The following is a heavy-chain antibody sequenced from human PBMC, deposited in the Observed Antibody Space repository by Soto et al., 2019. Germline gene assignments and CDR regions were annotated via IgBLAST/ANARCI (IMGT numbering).Heavy chain of an antibody. CDR1: GFTFSSEA. D-gene: IGHD6-13*01. J-gene: IGHJ1*01. CDR3: AKISSSWYPSNFDV. CDR2: ISASGVST. V-gene: IGHV3-23*01. Sequence: EVQLLESGGGLVQPGGSLRVSCAASGFTFSSEAMSWVRQAPGKGLEWVSFISASGVSTYYADSGKGRFTISRDNSKNTLFLHMNSLRAEDTAVYYCAKISSSWYPSNFDVWGQGTPVIVSS.